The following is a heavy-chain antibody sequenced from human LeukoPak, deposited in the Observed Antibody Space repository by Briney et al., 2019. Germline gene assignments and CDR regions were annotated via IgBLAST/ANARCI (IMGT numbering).Heavy chain of an antibody. CDR2: INLDGTEK. CDR3: ARELVGTYAFDI. Sequence: PGGSLRLSCVASGFTFSYFWMSWVRQAPGKGLEWVANINLDGTEKHYVDSVKGRFTISRDNARKSLYLQMNSLRAEDTAVYYCARELVGTYAFDIWGQGTMVTVSS. D-gene: IGHD1-26*01. CDR1: GFTFSYFW. V-gene: IGHV3-7*05. J-gene: IGHJ3*02.